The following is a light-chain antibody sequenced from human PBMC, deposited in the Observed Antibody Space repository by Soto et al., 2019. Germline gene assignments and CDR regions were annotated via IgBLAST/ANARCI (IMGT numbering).Light chain of an antibody. Sequence: EIVLTQSPATLSLSPGETATLSCRASQSISNYLAWYQQKPGQAPRVLIYGASTRATNIPARFSGSGSVTDFTLTISSLQPEDFATYYCQQSYRTFGQGTKVDIK. CDR1: QSISNY. J-gene: IGKJ1*01. V-gene: IGKV3-11*01. CDR2: GAS. CDR3: QQSYRT.